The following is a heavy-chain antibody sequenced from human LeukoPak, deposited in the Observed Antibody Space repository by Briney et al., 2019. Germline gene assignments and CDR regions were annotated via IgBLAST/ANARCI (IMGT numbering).Heavy chain of an antibody. CDR3: ARGDRDLGY. Sequence: SETLSLTCTASGGSISGYYWTWIRQPAGKGLEWIGRIYTSGTTNYNPSLKSRVTMSLDTSKNQFSLKLTSVTAADTAVYYCARGDRDLGYWGQGTLVTVSS. CDR1: GGSISGYY. CDR2: IYTSGTT. V-gene: IGHV4-4*07. D-gene: IGHD3-22*01. J-gene: IGHJ4*02.